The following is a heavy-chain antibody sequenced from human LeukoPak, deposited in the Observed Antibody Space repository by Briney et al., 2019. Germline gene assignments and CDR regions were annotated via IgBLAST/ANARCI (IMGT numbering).Heavy chain of an antibody. V-gene: IGHV1-24*01. D-gene: IGHD3-3*01. CDR1: GYTLTELS. CDR3: ARIRGDYDFWSGSPHNWFDP. CDR2: FDPEDGET. J-gene: IGHJ5*02. Sequence: GASVKVSCKVSGYTLTELSMHWVRQAPGKGLEWMGGFDPEDGETIYAQKFQGRVTMTEDTSTDTAYMELRSLRSDDTAVYYCARIRGDYDFWSGSPHNWFDPWGQGTLVTVSS.